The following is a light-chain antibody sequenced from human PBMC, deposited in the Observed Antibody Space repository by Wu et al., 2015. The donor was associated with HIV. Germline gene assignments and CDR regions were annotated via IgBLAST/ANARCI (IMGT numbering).Light chain of an antibody. CDR1: RSISNW. CDR3: QQYNSDSWT. CDR2: KAS. Sequence: DIQMTQSPSTLSASVGDRVTITCRASRSISNWLAWYQQKPGKAPKLLIYKASSLESGVPSRFSGSGSGTEFTLTISSLQPDDFATYYCQQYNSDSWTFGQGTKLEVK. V-gene: IGKV1-5*03. J-gene: IGKJ1*01.